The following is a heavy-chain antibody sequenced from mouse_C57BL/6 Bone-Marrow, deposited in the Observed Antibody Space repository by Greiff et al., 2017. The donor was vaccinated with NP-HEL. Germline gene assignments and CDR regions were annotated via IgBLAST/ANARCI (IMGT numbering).Heavy chain of an antibody. CDR1: GYSFTSYY. CDR3: ANPGNYEMDY. J-gene: IGHJ4*01. V-gene: IGHV1-66*01. CDR2: IYPGSGNT. Sequence: QVQLQPSGPELVKPGASVKISCKGSGYSFTSYYIHWVKQRPGQGLAWIGWIYPGSGNTKYNEKFKGKATLTADTSSSTAYMQLSSLTSEDSAVYYCANPGNYEMDYWGQGTSVTVSS. D-gene: IGHD2-1*01.